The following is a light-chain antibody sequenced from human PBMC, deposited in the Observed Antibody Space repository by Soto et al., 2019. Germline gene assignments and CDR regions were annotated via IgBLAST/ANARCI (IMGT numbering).Light chain of an antibody. CDR3: QQSYRSPWT. V-gene: IGKV1-39*01. CDR1: QSISTY. J-gene: IGKJ1*01. CDR2: AAS. Sequence: DIQMTQSAPSLSASVGDRVTITFRASQSISTYVNWYQQKLGKAPKLLIHAASSLQSGVPSRFSGSGSGTDFTLTINSLQPEDFATYFCQQSYRSPWTFGQGTKVDIK.